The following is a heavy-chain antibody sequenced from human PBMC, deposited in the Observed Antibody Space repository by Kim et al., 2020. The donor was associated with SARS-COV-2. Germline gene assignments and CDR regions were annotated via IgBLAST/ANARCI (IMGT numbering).Heavy chain of an antibody. CDR3: ARGRRGIHPSGSYHFDY. Sequence: LERRVTISEDTSKNQFSLQLSSVTAAYTAVYYCARGRRGIHPSGSYHFDYWGQGALVTVSS. V-gene: IGHV4-34*01. J-gene: IGHJ4*02. D-gene: IGHD3-10*01.